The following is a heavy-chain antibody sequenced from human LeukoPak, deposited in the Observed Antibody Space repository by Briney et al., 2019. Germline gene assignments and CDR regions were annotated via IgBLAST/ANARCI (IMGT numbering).Heavy chain of an antibody. CDR3: AKVGDSDY. CDR1: GFTFSSYA. CDR2: ISGSGGST. Sequence: GRSLRLSCAASGFTFSSYAISWVRPAPGNGLEWVSAISGSGGSTYYADSVKGRFNISRENSKNTLYLQMNSLRAEDTAVYYWAKVGDSDYWGQGALVTVSS. V-gene: IGHV3-23*01. D-gene: IGHD1-26*01. J-gene: IGHJ4*02.